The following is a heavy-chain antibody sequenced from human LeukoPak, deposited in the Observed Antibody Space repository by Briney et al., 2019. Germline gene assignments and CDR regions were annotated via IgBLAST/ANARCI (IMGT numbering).Heavy chain of an antibody. D-gene: IGHD5-24*01. Sequence: SETLPLTSIVAGGCMSSYHWSWIRQPPAKELEWIGHIYYSGSTNYNPSLKSRVTFSADPSKNQFCLKLSSVTAADTAVYYCARQMAMRGPIDYWGQGTRVIVSS. J-gene: IGHJ4*02. CDR3: ARQMAMRGPIDY. V-gene: IGHV4-59*08. CDR2: IYYSGST. CDR1: GGCMSSYH.